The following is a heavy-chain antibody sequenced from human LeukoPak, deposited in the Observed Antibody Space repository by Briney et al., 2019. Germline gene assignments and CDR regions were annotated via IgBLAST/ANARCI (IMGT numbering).Heavy chain of an antibody. Sequence: PGGSLRLSCAASGFTFTNYGMHWVRQAPGKGLEWVAVISYDGSKKYHVESVKGRFTISRDNSKNTVYLQMNSLRAEDTAVYYCAKDTDKWLVDAFDIWGQGTMVTVSS. CDR1: GFTFTNYG. CDR2: ISYDGSKK. D-gene: IGHD6-19*01. J-gene: IGHJ3*02. V-gene: IGHV3-30*18. CDR3: AKDTDKWLVDAFDI.